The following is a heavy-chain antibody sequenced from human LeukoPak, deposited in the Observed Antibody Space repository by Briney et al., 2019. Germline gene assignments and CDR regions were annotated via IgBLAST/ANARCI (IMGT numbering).Heavy chain of an antibody. CDR3: ARGAERYCSGGSCFDY. CDR1: GFTFSSYS. Sequence: GGSLRLSCAASGFTFSSYSMNWVRQAPGKGLEWVSSISSSSSYIYYADSVKGRFTISRDNAKNSLYLQMNSLRAEDTAVYYCARGAERYCSGGSCFDYWGQGTLVTVSS. J-gene: IGHJ4*02. V-gene: IGHV3-21*01. D-gene: IGHD2-15*01. CDR2: ISSSSSYI.